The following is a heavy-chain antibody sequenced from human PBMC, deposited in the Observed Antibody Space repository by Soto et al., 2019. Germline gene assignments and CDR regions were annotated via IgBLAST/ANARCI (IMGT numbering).Heavy chain of an antibody. Sequence: GGSLRLSCATSGFTFSSNWMSWVRQAPGKGLEWVASVKQDGSVTYYLDSVKGRFTISRDNAKNSLFLQMNSLRAEDTALYYCAREPNWGQGTLVTVSS. J-gene: IGHJ4*02. CDR1: GFTFSSNW. V-gene: IGHV3-7*01. CDR3: AREPN. CDR2: VKQDGSVT.